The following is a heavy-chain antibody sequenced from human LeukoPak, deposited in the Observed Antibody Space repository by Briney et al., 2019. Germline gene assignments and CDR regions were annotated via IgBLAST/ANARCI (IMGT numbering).Heavy chain of an antibody. D-gene: IGHD2-8*01. CDR2: INTMNGNT. J-gene: IGHJ4*02. Sequence: ASVKVSCKASGYTFTKYGISWVRQAPGQGLEWMGWINTMNGNTNYAQKFQGRVTVTIDTSTSTAYMELRSLRYDDTAVYYCARALGYEAYWGQGTLVTVSS. CDR3: ARALGYEAY. V-gene: IGHV1-18*04. CDR1: GYTFTKYG.